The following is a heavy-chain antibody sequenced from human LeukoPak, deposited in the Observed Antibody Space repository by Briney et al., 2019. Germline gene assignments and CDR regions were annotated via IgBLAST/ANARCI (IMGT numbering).Heavy chain of an antibody. Sequence: GGSPRLSCAASGFTVSSNYMSWVRQAPGKGLEWVSVIYSGADTYYADSVKGRFTISRDRSKNTLYLQMNSLRAEDTAVYYCARGWDGLDYWGQGTLVTVSS. J-gene: IGHJ4*02. D-gene: IGHD5-24*01. CDR2: IYSGADT. CDR3: ARGWDGLDY. CDR1: GFTVSSNY. V-gene: IGHV3-66*01.